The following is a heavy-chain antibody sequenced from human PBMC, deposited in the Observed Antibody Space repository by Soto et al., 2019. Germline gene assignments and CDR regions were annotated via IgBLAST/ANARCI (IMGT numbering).Heavy chain of an antibody. J-gene: IGHJ3*02. D-gene: IGHD3-3*01. V-gene: IGHV4-59*01. CDR1: SGSMSCYY. CDR2: IYYSGST. Sequence: KASETLSLTCTVSSGSMSCYYWNWIRQPPGKGLEWIGYIYYSGSTNYNPSLKSRVTISVDTSKNQFSLKLSSVTAADTAVYYCARAGDYDFWSGYSNDAFDIWGQGTMVTVSS. CDR3: ARAGDYDFWSGYSNDAFDI.